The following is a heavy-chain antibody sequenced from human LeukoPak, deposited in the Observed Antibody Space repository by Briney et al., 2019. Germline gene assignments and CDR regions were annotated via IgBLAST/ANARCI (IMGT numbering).Heavy chain of an antibody. V-gene: IGHV3-23*01. CDR1: GFTFSNYA. CDR3: ARAQVVVAATPYDY. Sequence: GGSLRLSCAASGFTFSNYAMSWVRQAPGKGLEWVSGISGSGGSTYYADSVKGRFTISRDNSKNTLYLQMNSLRAEDTAVYYCARAQVVVAATPYDYWGQGTLVTVSS. CDR2: ISGSGGST. J-gene: IGHJ4*02. D-gene: IGHD2-15*01.